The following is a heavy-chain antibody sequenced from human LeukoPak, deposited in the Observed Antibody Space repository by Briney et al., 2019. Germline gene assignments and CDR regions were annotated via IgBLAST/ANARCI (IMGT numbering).Heavy chain of an antibody. CDR1: GFTFSGYA. CDR2: ISGSGGST. CDR3: ARGYYYDSSGYYPTPYYFDY. J-gene: IGHJ4*02. D-gene: IGHD3-22*01. V-gene: IGHV3-23*01. Sequence: PGGSLRLSCAASGFTFSGYAMSWVRQAPGKGLEWVSAISGSGGSTYYADSVKDRFTISRDNSKNTLYLQMNSLRAEDTAVYYCARGYYYDSSGYYPTPYYFDYWGQGTLVTVSS.